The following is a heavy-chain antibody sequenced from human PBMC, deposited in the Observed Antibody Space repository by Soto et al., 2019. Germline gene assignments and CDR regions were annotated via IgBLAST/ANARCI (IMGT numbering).Heavy chain of an antibody. CDR3: ARHPGIAAALNWFDP. CDR1: GGSISSYY. CDR2: IYYSGST. J-gene: IGHJ5*02. Sequence: PSETLSLTCTVSGGSISSYYWSWIRQPPGKGLEWIGYIYYSGSTNYNPSLKSRVTISVDTSKNQFSLKLSSVTAADTAVYYCARHPGIAAALNWFDPWGQGTLVTVSS. D-gene: IGHD6-13*01. V-gene: IGHV4-59*08.